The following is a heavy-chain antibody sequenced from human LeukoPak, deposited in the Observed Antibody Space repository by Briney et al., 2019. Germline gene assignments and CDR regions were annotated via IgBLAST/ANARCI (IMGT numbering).Heavy chain of an antibody. V-gene: IGHV1-8*02. CDR2: MNPNSGNT. J-gene: IGHJ3*02. D-gene: IGHD5-12*01. CDR1: GYTFTSYG. Sequence: ASVKVSCKASGYTFTSYGINWVRQATGQGLEWMGWMNPNSGNTGYAQKFQGRVTMTRNTSISTAYMELSSLRSEDTAVYYCARARGYQASYAFDIWGQGTMVTVSS. CDR3: ARARGYQASYAFDI.